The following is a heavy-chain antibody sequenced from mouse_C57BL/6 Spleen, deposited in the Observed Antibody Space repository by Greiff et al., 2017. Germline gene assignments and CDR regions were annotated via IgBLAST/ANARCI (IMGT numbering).Heavy chain of an antibody. D-gene: IGHD1-1*01. J-gene: IGHJ1*03. CDR2: INSDGGST. CDR3: ARRTVVATGYWYFDV. CDR1: EYEFPSHD. V-gene: IGHV5-2*01. Sequence: EVQLQESGGGLVQPGESLKLSCESNEYEFPSHDMSWVRKTPEKRLELVAAINSDGGSTYYPDTMERRFIISRDNTKKTLYLQMSSLRSEDTALYYCARRTVVATGYWYFDVWGTGTTVTVSS.